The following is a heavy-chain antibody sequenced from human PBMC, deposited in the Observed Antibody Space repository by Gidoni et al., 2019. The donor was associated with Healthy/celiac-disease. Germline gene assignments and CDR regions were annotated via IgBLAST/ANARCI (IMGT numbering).Heavy chain of an antibody. D-gene: IGHD4-17*01. CDR3: ARRTTVTTYYYYYYGMDV. V-gene: IGHV1-69*01. J-gene: IGHJ6*02. Sequence: QVQLVQSGAEVKKPGSSVKVSCKASGGPFSSYAISWVRQAPGQGLEWMGGIIPIFGTANYAQKFQGRVTITADESTSTAYMELSSLRSEDTAVYYCARRTTVTTYYYYYYGMDVWGQGTTVTVSS. CDR2: IIPIFGTA. CDR1: GGPFSSYA.